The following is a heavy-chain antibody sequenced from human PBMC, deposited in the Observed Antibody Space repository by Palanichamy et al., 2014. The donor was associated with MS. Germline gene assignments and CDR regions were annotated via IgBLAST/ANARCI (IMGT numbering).Heavy chain of an antibody. CDR3: AKRGSKGFDV. Sequence: QEQLAQSGVEVKKPGASVKVSCKASGYTFNGYYIHWVRQAPGQGLEWMGWIKPNSGDTNYAQKFLDRVTMTRDTSISTAYTELSRLRSDDTAVYYCAKRGSKGFDVWGQGTTVSVSS. CDR1: GYTFNGYY. V-gene: IGHV1-2*02. J-gene: IGHJ6*02. CDR2: IKPNSGDT. D-gene: IGHD5-12*01.